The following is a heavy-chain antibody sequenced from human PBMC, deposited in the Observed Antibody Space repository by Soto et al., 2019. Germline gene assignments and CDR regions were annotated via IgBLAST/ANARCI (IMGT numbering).Heavy chain of an antibody. CDR3: ARRLFSSTWPSYFDY. CDR1: GGSFSGYY. Sequence: SETLSLTCAVYGGSFSGYYWSWIRQPPGKGLEWIGEINHSGSTNYNPSLKSRVTISVDTSKNQFSLKVSSVTAADTAVYYCARRLFSSTWPSYFDYWGEGTLVTVSS. J-gene: IGHJ4*02. CDR2: INHSGST. D-gene: IGHD6-13*01. V-gene: IGHV4-34*01.